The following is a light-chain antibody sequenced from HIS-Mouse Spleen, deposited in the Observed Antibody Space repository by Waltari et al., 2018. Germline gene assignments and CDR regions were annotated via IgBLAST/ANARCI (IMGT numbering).Light chain of an antibody. CDR2: EDS. Sequence: SYELTQPPPVSVSPGQTARITCSGDAFPKKYAYWYQQKSGPAPVLVIYEDSKRPSGIPEGFAGASSGTMATLTISGAQVEDEADYYCYSTDSSGNHRVFGGGTKLTVL. J-gene: IGLJ2*01. V-gene: IGLV3-10*01. CDR1: AFPKKY. CDR3: YSTDSSGNHRV.